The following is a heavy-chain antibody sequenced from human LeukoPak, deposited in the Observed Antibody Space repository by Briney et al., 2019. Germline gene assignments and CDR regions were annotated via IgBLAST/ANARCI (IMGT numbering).Heavy chain of an antibody. CDR3: ARRGRWLQSSFDY. J-gene: IGHJ4*02. V-gene: IGHV4-39*01. CDR1: GFTFSSYSMN. D-gene: IGHD5-24*01. Sequence: GSLRLSCAASGFTFSSYSMNWVRQPPGKGLEWIGSIYCSGSTYYNPSLKSRVTISVDTSKNQFSLKLSSVTAADTAVYYCARRGRWLQSSFDYWGQGTLVTVSS. CDR2: IYCSGST.